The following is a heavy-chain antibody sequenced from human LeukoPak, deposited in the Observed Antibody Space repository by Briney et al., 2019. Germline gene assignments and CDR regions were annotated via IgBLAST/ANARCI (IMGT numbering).Heavy chain of an antibody. CDR2: IKQDGSEK. Sequence: GGSLRLSCAASGFTFSSYWMSWVRQAPGKGLEWVADIKQDGSEKYYVDSVKGRFTISRDNAKNSLYLQMNSLRAEDTAVYYCASAVARYNWFDPWGQGTLVTVSS. J-gene: IGHJ5*02. CDR1: GFTFSSYW. CDR3: ASAVARYNWFDP. D-gene: IGHD6-19*01. V-gene: IGHV3-7*01.